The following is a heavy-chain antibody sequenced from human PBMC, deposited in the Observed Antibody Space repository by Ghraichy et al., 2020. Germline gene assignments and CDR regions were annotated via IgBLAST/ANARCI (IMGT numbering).Heavy chain of an antibody. CDR2: INGDASDK. CDR3: ARESSSAFSGYDY. V-gene: IGHV3-7*03. Sequence: GGSLRLSCAASGFTFSAHYMTWVRQPPGKGLEWVANINGDASDKFYLDSLKGRFTISRDNAKNSVYLQMNSLRAEDTGVYYCARESSSAFSGYDYWGQGTLVTVSS. CDR1: GFTFSAHY. D-gene: IGHD5-12*01. J-gene: IGHJ4*02.